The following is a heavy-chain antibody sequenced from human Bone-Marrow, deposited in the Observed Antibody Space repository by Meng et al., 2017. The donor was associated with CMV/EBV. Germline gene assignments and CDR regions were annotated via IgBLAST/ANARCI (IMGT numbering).Heavy chain of an antibody. CDR3: AKDRVDDFWSGYYRGMDV. D-gene: IGHD3-3*01. J-gene: IGHJ6*02. V-gene: IGHV3-30*02. CDR1: GFTFSSYG. Sequence: GESLKISCAASGFTFSSYGMHWVRQAPGKGLEWVAFIRYDGSNKYYADSVKGRFTISRDNSKNTLYLQMNSLRAEDTAVYYCAKDRVDDFWSGYYRGMDVWGQGTTVTVSS. CDR2: IRYDGSNK.